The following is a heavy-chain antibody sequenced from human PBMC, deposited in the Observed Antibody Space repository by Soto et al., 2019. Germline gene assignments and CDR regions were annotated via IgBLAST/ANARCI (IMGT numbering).Heavy chain of an antibody. CDR1: GASVAGGSYY. V-gene: IGHV4-30-4*01. CDR3: ARDTYSGYDFGL. D-gene: IGHD5-12*01. CDR2: IPSRGRP. Sequence: PSETLSLTCSVSGASVAGGSYYWIWFRQPPGKGLEWIGYIPSRGRPFYNPSLTSRGTISADTSKNQLSLQLTSVTAADTAVYYCARDTYSGYDFGLWGQGTLVTSPQ. J-gene: IGHJ5*02.